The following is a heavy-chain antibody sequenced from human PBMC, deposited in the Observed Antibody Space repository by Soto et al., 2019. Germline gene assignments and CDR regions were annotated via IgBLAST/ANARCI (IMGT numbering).Heavy chain of an antibody. V-gene: IGHV4-34*01. D-gene: IGHD3-10*01. CDR2: INHSGST. Sequence: PSETLSLTCAVYGGSFSGYYWSWIRQPPGKGLEWIGEINHSGSTNYNPSLKSRVTKSVDTSKNQFSLKLSSVTAADTAVYYCARGPRLLWFGSRYYYYYYLAVWGKGTTVTVSS. J-gene: IGHJ6*03. CDR3: ARGPRLLWFGSRYYYYYYLAV. CDR1: GGSFSGYY.